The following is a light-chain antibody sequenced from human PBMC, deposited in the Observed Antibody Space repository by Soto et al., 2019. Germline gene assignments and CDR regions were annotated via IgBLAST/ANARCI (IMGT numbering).Light chain of an antibody. Sequence: EIVLTQSPAYLSLSPVEIVTLSFMASQSVSSYLAWYQQKPGQTPSLLIYDAFIRATGIPDRFSGSGSGTDFTLTISRLEPEDFAVYYCQQYGSSPSTFGQGTRLEIK. CDR1: QSVSSY. CDR2: DAF. V-gene: IGKV3-20*01. J-gene: IGKJ5*01. CDR3: QQYGSSPST.